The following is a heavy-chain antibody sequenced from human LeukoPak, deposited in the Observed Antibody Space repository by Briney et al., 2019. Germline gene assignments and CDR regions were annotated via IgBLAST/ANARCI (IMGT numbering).Heavy chain of an antibody. V-gene: IGHV3-21*04. D-gene: IGHD5-18*01. J-gene: IGHJ2*01. CDR1: GFTFSSYS. Sequence: GGSLRLSCAASGFTFSSYSMNWVRQAPGKGLEWVSSISSSSSYIYYADSVKGRFTISRDNAKNSVYLQMNSLRVEDTAVYYCARDSGEYSFGGFWYFDVWGRGTLVTVSS. CDR3: ARDSGEYSFGGFWYFDV. CDR2: ISSSSSYI.